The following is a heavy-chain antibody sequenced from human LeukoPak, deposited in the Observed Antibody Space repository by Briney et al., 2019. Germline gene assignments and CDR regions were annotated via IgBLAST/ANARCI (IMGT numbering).Heavy chain of an antibody. CDR2: IKHDGTEK. CDR3: AKDFRVWYSSGLNWFDP. Sequence: GGSLRLSCEASKFAFSNYWMTWVRQAPGKGLEWVANIKHDGTEKYYVDSVKGRFTVSRDNAKDSLYLQMSSLRAEDTAVYYCAKDFRVWYSSGLNWFDPWGQGTLVTVSS. J-gene: IGHJ5*02. D-gene: IGHD6-19*01. CDR1: KFAFSNYW. V-gene: IGHV3-7*01.